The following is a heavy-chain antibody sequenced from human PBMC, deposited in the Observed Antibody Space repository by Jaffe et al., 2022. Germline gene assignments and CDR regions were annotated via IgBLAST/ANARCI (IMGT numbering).Heavy chain of an antibody. D-gene: IGHD6-13*01. V-gene: IGHV4-34*01. CDR2: INHSGST. J-gene: IGHJ6*03. Sequence: QVQLQQWGAGLLKPSETLSLTCAVYGGSFSGYYWSWIRQPPGKGLEWIGEINHSGSTNYNPSLKSRVTISVDTSKNQFSLKLSSVTAADTAVYYCARVRWGAAGTFGYYYYYMDVWGKGTTVTVSS. CDR1: GGSFSGYY. CDR3: ARVRWGAAGTFGYYYYYMDV.